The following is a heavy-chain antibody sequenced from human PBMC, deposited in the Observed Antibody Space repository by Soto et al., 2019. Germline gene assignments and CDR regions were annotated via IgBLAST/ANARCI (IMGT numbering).Heavy chain of an antibody. D-gene: IGHD2-15*01. Sequence: SVKVSCKASGGTFSSYTISWVRQAPGQRLEWKGKIIPILGIANYAQKFQGRVTITADKSTSTAYMELSSLGAEDTAIYYCARGMTDIVVLVAATLPPWYFDLWGRGTLVTVSS. J-gene: IGHJ2*01. CDR3: ARGMTDIVVLVAATLPPWYFDL. CDR1: GGTFSSYT. V-gene: IGHV1-69*02. CDR2: IIPILGIA.